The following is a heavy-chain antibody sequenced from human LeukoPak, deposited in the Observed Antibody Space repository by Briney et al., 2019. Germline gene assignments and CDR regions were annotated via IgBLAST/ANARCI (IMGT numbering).Heavy chain of an antibody. CDR3: ARGGPVMIIDPLDF. Sequence: GGSLRLSCEASGFTFSRYIMNWVRQAPGKGLEWVASISSTSSYKYYMDSVKGRFTVSRDNAKNSLYLQMNSLRAEDTAVYFCARGGPVMIIDPLDFWGQGTQVTVSS. J-gene: IGHJ3*01. V-gene: IGHV3-21*01. CDR2: ISSTSSYK. D-gene: IGHD2-21*01. CDR1: GFTFSRYI.